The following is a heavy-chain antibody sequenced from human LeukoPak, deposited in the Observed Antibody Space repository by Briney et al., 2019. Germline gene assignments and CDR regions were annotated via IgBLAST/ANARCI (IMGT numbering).Heavy chain of an antibody. CDR2: ISSSSSYI. Sequence: GGSLRLSCAASGFTFSSYSMNWVRQAPGKGLEWVSSISSSSSYIYYADSVKGRFTISRDNSKSALYLQMNSLRAEDTAIYYCARDSLPMAVTGPFDHWGQGALVTVSS. CDR1: GFTFSSYS. CDR3: ARDSLPMAVTGPFDH. V-gene: IGHV3-21*01. J-gene: IGHJ4*02. D-gene: IGHD6-19*01.